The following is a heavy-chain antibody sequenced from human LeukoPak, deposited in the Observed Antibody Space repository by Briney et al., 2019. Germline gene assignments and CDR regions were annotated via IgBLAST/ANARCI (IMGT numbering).Heavy chain of an antibody. CDR2: ISSSSGYM. D-gene: IGHD3-22*01. CDR3: ARVKDYYDSSGYDAFDI. Sequence: GGSLRLSCAASGFTLSTYGMNWVRQAPGKGLEWLSSISSSSGYMYYADSVEGRFTISRDSAKNSLYLEMNSLRAEDTAVYYCARVKDYYDSSGYDAFDIWGQGTMVTVSS. J-gene: IGHJ3*02. V-gene: IGHV3-21*01. CDR1: GFTLSTYG.